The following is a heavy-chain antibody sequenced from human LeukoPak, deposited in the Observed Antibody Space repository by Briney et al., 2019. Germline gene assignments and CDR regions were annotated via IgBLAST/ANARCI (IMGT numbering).Heavy chain of an antibody. CDR1: GFTFSDYY. CDR2: ISNSGSTI. J-gene: IGHJ4*02. CDR3: ATERSGASYYVDY. Sequence: PGGSLSLSCAASGFTFSDYYMSWIRQAPGKGLEWISYISNSGSTIYYADSVKGRFTISRDNAKNSLYLQMNSLRAEDTAVYYCATERSGASYYVDYWGQGTLVTVSS. D-gene: IGHD3-3*01. V-gene: IGHV3-11*04.